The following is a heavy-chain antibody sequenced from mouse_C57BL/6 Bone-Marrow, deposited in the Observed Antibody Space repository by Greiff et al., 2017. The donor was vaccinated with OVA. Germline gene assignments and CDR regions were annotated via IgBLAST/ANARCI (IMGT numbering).Heavy chain of an antibody. J-gene: IGHJ4*01. CDR3: VRGGDYSKRSAMDY. CDR1: GFTFNTYA. CDR2: IRSKSSNYAT. D-gene: IGHD2-5*01. Sequence: EVKLVESGGGLVQPKGSLKLSCAASGFTFNTYAMHWVRQAPGKGLEWVARIRSKSSNYATYYADSVKDKFTISRDDSQSMLYLQMNNLQTEDTAVYYCVRGGDYSKRSAMDYWGQGTSVTVSS. V-gene: IGHV10-3*01.